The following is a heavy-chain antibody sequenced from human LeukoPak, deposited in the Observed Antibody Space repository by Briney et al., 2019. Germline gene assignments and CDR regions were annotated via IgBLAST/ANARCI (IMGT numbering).Heavy chain of an antibody. D-gene: IGHD4-17*01. CDR3: TTEPGNCDYGNFDY. V-gene: IGHV3-15*01. J-gene: IGHJ4*02. Sequence: PGGSLRLSCAASGFPLNNACMGWVRQAPGKGLEWVGRSKSKIDGGTTDYAAPVKGRFTILRDDTKNRLFLQMNSLKTEDTAVYYCTTEPGNCDYGNFDYWGQGTLVTVSS. CDR1: GFPLNNAC. CDR2: SKSKIDGGTT.